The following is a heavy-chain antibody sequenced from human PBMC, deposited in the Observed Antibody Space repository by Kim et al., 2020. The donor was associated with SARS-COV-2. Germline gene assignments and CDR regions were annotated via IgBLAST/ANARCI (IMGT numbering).Heavy chain of an antibody. D-gene: IGHD1-26*01. CDR3: ARRSINVDY. CDR2: EK. V-gene: IGHV3-7*03. Sequence: EKYYVDSVKGRFTNSRDNAKNSLYLQMNSLRAEDTAVYYCARRSINVDYWGQGTLVTVYS. J-gene: IGHJ4*02.